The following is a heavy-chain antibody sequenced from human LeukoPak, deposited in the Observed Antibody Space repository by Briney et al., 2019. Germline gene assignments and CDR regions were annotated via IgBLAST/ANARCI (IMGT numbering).Heavy chain of an antibody. D-gene: IGHD3-10*01. CDR1: GFTFSSYE. J-gene: IGHJ5*02. CDR2: ISSSGSTI. Sequence: GGSLRLSCAASGFTFSSYEMNWVRQAPGKGLEWVSYISSSGSTIYYADSVKGRFTISRDNSKNTLYLQMNSLRAEDTAVYYCAKDGFGELLSGWFDPWGQGTLVTVSS. CDR3: AKDGFGELLSGWFDP. V-gene: IGHV3-48*03.